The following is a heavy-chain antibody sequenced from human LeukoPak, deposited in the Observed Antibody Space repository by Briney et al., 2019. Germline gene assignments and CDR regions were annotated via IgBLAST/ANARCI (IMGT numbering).Heavy chain of an antibody. CDR2: INTDGSST. Sequence: PGGSLRLSCAASGFTFSTXXXXXXXXXXXXXXXXXXXINTDGSSTLYADSXXXRXXXSRDNAKSTLYLQLDSLRPEDTAVYYCARVDPTGDGYNCFDSWGQGTLVTVSS. D-gene: IGHD5-24*01. J-gene: IGHJ4*02. V-gene: IGHV3-74*01. CDR1: GFTFSTXX. CDR3: ARVDPTGDGYNCFDS.